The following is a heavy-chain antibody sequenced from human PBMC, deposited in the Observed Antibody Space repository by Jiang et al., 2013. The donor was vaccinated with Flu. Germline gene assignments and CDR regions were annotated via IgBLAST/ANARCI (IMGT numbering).Heavy chain of an antibody. V-gene: IGHV3-30*01. CDR3: ARDRRRSSSWYSRYYDL. J-gene: IGHJ2*01. Sequence: VVQPGRSLRLSCAASGFTFSSYAMNWVRQAPGKGLEWVAVMSYDGSFKYYADSVKGRFTISRDNSKNTLYLQMNILRPEDTAVYYCARDRRRSSSWYSRYYDLWGRGTLVSVSS. CDR2: MSYDGSFK. CDR1: GFTFSSYA. D-gene: IGHD6-13*01.